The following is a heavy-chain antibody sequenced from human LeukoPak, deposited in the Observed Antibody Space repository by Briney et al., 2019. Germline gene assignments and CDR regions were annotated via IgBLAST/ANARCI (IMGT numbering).Heavy chain of an antibody. D-gene: IGHD6-19*01. CDR3: AVPETGYGYCSGWYDY. Sequence: SVKVSCKASGGTFSSYAISWVRQAPGQGLEWMGRIIPILGIANYAQKFQGRVTITADKSTSTAYMELSSLRSEDTAVYYCAVPETGYGYCSGWYDYWGQGTLVTVSS. V-gene: IGHV1-69*04. CDR1: GGTFSSYA. CDR2: IIPILGIA. J-gene: IGHJ4*02.